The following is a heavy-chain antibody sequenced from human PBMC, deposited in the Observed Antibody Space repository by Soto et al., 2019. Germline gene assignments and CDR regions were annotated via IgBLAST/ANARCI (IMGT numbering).Heavy chain of an antibody. CDR3: TTGSIYGDYLYSMDV. CDR2: IKSKTDGGTT. Sequence: GGSLRLSCTASGFTFSNAWMNWVRQAPGKGLEWVGRIKSKTDGGTTDYAAPVKGRFTISRDDSKNTLYLQMNSLKTEDTAVYYCTTGSIYGDYLYSMDVWGQGTTVTVSS. V-gene: IGHV3-15*07. CDR1: GFTFSNAW. D-gene: IGHD4-17*01. J-gene: IGHJ6*02.